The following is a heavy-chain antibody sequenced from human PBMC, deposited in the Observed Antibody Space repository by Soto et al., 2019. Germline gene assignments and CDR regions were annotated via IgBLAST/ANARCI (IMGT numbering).Heavy chain of an antibody. CDR1: GFTFSSYS. CDR3: ARDIYVEVEY. V-gene: IGHV3-48*02. J-gene: IGHJ4*01. CDR2: ISRSSSTI. Sequence: EVQLVESGGGLVQPGGSLRLSCAASGFTFSSYSMNWVRQAPGKGLEWVSYISRSSSTIYYADSVKGRFTISRDNSKNSLYLKIHSMSDEHTNVYYCARDIYVEVEYWGHGTLVTGSS. D-gene: IGHD2-2*01.